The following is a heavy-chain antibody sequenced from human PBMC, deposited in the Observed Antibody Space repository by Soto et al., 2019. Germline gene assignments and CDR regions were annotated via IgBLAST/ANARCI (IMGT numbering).Heavy chain of an antibody. CDR3: AKDRALDWLPRVMEV. J-gene: IGHJ6*02. D-gene: IGHD3-9*01. CDR2: ISGSGGST. CDR1: GFTFSSYA. V-gene: IGHV3-23*01. Sequence: GGSLRLSCAASGFTFSSYAMSWVRQAPGKGLEWVSAISGSGGSTYYADSVKGRFTISRDNSKNTLYLQMNSLRAEDTAVYYCAKDRALDWLPRVMEVWGQGTTVTVSS.